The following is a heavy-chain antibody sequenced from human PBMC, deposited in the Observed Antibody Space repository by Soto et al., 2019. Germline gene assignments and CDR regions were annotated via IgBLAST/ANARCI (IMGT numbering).Heavy chain of an antibody. Sequence: SETLSLTCTVSGVSVSSGSYYWSWIRPPPGKGLEWIGYIYYSGSTNYNPSLKSRVTISVDTSKNQFSLKLSSVTAADTAVYYCARDLLYDSSGYHNWFDPWGQGTLVTVSS. J-gene: IGHJ5*02. CDR3: ARDLLYDSSGYHNWFDP. CDR1: GVSVSSGSYY. D-gene: IGHD3-22*01. CDR2: IYYSGST. V-gene: IGHV4-61*01.